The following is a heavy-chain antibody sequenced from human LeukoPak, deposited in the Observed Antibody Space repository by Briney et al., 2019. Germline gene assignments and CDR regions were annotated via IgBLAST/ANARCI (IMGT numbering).Heavy chain of an antibody. D-gene: IGHD3-22*01. V-gene: IGHV3-30*03. CDR3: ARDFDDSSGTTDDY. Sequence: GGSLRLSCAASGFTFSSYGIHWVRRAPGKGLEWVAVISYDGSNKYYADSVKGRFTISRDNSKNTLYLQMNSLRAEDTAVYYCARDFDDSSGTTDDYWGQGTLVTVSS. J-gene: IGHJ4*02. CDR1: GFTFSSYG. CDR2: ISYDGSNK.